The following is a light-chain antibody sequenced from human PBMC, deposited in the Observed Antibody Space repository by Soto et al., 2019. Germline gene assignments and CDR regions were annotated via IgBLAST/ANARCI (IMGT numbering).Light chain of an antibody. V-gene: IGLV2-14*01. CDR3: SSYTSSYTLV. J-gene: IGLJ1*01. Sequence: QSVLTQPASVSGSPGQSITISCSGTSSDVGGYDSVSWYQQHSGKAPKVMIYEVSNRPSGVSNRFSGSKYGNTASLTISGLQAEDEADYYCSSYTSSYTLVFGAGTKVTVL. CDR1: SSDVGGYDS. CDR2: EVS.